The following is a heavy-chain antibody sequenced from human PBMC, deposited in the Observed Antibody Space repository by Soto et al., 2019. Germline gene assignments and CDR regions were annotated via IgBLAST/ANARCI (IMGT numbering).Heavy chain of an antibody. Sequence: QVQLQESGPGLVKPSQTLSLTCTVSGGSISSGDYYWSWIRQPPGKGLEWIGYIYYSGSTYYNPSLKSRVTIAIDTSKNQFSLKLSSVSAADTAVYYCARGEYYGSGAQGYYYGMDVWGQGTTVTVYS. D-gene: IGHD3-10*01. V-gene: IGHV4-30-4*01. CDR1: GGSISSGDYY. CDR2: IYYSGST. CDR3: ARGEYYGSGAQGYYYGMDV. J-gene: IGHJ6*02.